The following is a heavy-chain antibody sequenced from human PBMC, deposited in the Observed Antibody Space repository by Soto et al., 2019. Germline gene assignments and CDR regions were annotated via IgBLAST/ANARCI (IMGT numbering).Heavy chain of an antibody. J-gene: IGHJ4*02. CDR1: GFTFSRYG. Sequence: EEQLLESGGGTAQPGGSLRLSCAASGFTFSRYGMNWVRQAPGKGLECVSYIRSSGGSTYYADSGKGRFTISRDNSKNTLYLQMNSLRAEDTAIYYCARGSDGSYSAWGQGALVTVSS. V-gene: IGHV3-23*01. D-gene: IGHD1-26*01. CDR3: ARGSDGSYSA. CDR2: IRSSGGST.